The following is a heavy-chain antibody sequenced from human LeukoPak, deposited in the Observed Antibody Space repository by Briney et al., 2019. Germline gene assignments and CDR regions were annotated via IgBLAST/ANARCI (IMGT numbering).Heavy chain of an antibody. CDR2: ISWNSGSI. J-gene: IGHJ4*02. V-gene: IGHV3-9*01. D-gene: IGHD6-13*01. CDR3: AKDRDLRSSWYILDY. Sequence: TGGSLRLSCAASGFTFDDYAMHWVRQAPGKGLEWVSGISWNSGSIGYADSVKGRFTISRDNAKNSLYLQMNSLRAEDTALYYCAKDRDLRSSWYILDYWGQGTLVTVSS. CDR1: GFTFDDYA.